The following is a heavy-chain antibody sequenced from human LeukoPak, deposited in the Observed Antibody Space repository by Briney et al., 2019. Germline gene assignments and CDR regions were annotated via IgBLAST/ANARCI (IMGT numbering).Heavy chain of an antibody. CDR1: GGSISGYH. CDR3: ARSAEQEVIRPFTI. J-gene: IGHJ3*02. V-gene: IGHV4-59*08. CDR2: IHHSGTT. D-gene: IGHD1/OR15-1a*01. Sequence: SETLSLTCTVSGGSISGYHWTWIRQPPGRGLEFFGYIHHSGTTAYSSSLKSRVIMSVHTSKNQFSLNLSSVTAADTAVYYCARSAEQEVIRPFTIWGQGTMVTVSS.